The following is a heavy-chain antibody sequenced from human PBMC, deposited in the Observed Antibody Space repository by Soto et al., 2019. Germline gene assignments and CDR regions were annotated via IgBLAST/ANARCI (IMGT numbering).Heavy chain of an antibody. V-gene: IGHV4-34*01. J-gene: IGHJ6*03. CDR3: AREYGSGSYHYMDV. D-gene: IGHD3-10*01. CDR2: INHSGST. CDR1: GGSFSGYY. Sequence: SETLSLTCAVYGGSFSGYYWSWIRQPPGKGLEWIGEINHSGSTNYNPSLKSRVTISVDTSKNQFSLKLSSVTAADTAVYYCAREYGSGSYHYMDVWGKGTTVTVSS.